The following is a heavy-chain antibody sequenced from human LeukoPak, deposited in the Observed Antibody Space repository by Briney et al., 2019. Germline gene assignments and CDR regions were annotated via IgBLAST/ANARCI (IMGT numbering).Heavy chain of an antibody. D-gene: IGHD5-18*01. V-gene: IGHV3-53*01. CDR1: GFTVSSNY. CDR2: IYSGGNT. Sequence: GGSLRLSCAASGFTVSSNYMSWVRQAPGKGLEWVSVIYSGGNTYYADSVKGRFTISRDNSKNTLYLLMNSLRAEDTAVYYCASGVQLYLQGYWGQGTLVTVSS. J-gene: IGHJ4*02. CDR3: ASGVQLYLQGY.